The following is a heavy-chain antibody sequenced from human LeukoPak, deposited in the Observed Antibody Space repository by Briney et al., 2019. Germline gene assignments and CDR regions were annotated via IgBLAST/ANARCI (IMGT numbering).Heavy chain of an antibody. J-gene: IGHJ4*02. Sequence: GGSLRLSCAASGFTFSSNWMSWVRQAPGKGLEWVANIKQDGSEKNYVDSAKGRFTISRDNAKNSLYLQMNSLRAEDTAVYYCAKAGNGFGYWGQGALVTVSS. V-gene: IGHV3-7*01. D-gene: IGHD2-8*01. CDR1: GFTFSSNW. CDR2: IKQDGSEK. CDR3: AKAGNGFGY.